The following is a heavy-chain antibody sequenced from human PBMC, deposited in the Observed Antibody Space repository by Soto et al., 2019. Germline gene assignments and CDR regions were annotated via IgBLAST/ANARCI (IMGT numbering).Heavy chain of an antibody. CDR2: ISSSSSYI. V-gene: IGHV3-21*01. Sequence: EVQLVESGGGLVKPGGSLRLSCAASGFTFSSYSMNWVRQAPGKGLEWVSSISSSSSYIYYADSVKGRFTISRDNAKNSLYLQMNSLRAEDTAVYYCARPAASFGSLDFDYWGQGTLVTVSS. J-gene: IGHJ4*02. D-gene: IGHD2-15*01. CDR3: ARPAASFGSLDFDY. CDR1: GFTFSSYS.